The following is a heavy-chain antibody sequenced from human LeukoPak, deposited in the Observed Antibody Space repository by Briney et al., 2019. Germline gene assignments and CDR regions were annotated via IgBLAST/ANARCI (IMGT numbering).Heavy chain of an antibody. Sequence: GGSLRLSCEAAGFSISGTYMSWVRQTPGRGLEWVSVIYGGGSSYSADSVRGRFIISRDDSKNTVSLQMNNLRPEDTGLYFCARDFVNYLENTGYFPFDLWGQGTRVTVSS. CDR1: GFSISGTY. D-gene: IGHD3-9*01. V-gene: IGHV3-66*01. CDR3: ARDFVNYLENTGYFPFDL. J-gene: IGHJ4*02. CDR2: IYGGGSS.